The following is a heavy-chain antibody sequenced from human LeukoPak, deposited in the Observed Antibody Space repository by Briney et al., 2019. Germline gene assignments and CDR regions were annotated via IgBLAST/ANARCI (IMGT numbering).Heavy chain of an antibody. J-gene: IGHJ6*03. CDR1: GGSISSSSYY. CDR3: ARRVRSHYYYMDV. Sequence: SETLSLTCTVSGGSISSSSYYWGWIRQPPGKGLEWIGSIYYSGSTYYNPSLKSRVTISVDTSKNQFSLKLSSVTAADTAVYYCARRVRSHYYYMDVWGKGTTVTVS. CDR2: IYYSGST. D-gene: IGHD1-26*01. V-gene: IGHV4-39*01.